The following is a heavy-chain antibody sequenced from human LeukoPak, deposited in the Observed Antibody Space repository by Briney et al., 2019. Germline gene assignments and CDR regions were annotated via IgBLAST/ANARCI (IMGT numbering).Heavy chain of an antibody. CDR3: AKEGSDAFDI. D-gene: IGHD3-10*01. J-gene: IGHJ3*02. V-gene: IGHV3-30*04. CDR2: ISYDGSNK. Sequence: GGSLRLSCAASGFTFSSYAMHWVRQAPGKGLEWVAVISYDGSNKYYADSVKGRFTISRDNSKNTLYLQMNSLRAEDTAVYYCAKEGSDAFDIWGQGTMVTVSS. CDR1: GFTFSSYA.